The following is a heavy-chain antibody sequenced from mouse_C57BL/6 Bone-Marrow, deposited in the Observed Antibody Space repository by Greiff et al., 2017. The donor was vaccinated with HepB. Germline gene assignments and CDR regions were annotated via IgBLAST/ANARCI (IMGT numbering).Heavy chain of an antibody. J-gene: IGHJ4*01. V-gene: IGHV1-80*01. CDR3: ASSFYSNYESIAMDY. D-gene: IGHD2-5*01. CDR2: IYPGDGDT. Sequence: QVQLQQSGAELVKPGASVKISCKASGYAFSSYWMNWVKQRPGKGLEWIGQIYPGDGDTNYNGKFKGKATLTADKSSSAAYMQLSSLTSEDSAVYFCASSFYSNYESIAMDYWGQGTSVTVSS. CDR1: GYAFSSYW.